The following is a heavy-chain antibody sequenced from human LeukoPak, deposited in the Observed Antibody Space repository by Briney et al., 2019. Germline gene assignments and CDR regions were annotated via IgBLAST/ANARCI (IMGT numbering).Heavy chain of an antibody. J-gene: IGHJ4*02. Sequence: SLXXSVXXGSISSYYWSWIRQPPGKXXXWIGYIYYSGSTNYNPSLKSRVTISVDTSKNQFSLKLSSVTAADTAVYYCARGVRYYYDSSDYYYLDYWGQGTLVTVSS. D-gene: IGHD3-22*01. CDR1: XGSISSYY. CDR3: ARGVRYYYDSSDYYYLDY. CDR2: IYYSGST. V-gene: IGHV4-59*01.